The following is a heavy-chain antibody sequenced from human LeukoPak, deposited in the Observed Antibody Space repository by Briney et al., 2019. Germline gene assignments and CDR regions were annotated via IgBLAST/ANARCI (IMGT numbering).Heavy chain of an antibody. J-gene: IGHJ6*03. Sequence: GGSLRLSCVGSGFTFSDYWMSWVRQAPGKGLEWVANIKSDESERFFLDSVKGRFTISRDNAKNSLYLQMNSLRAEDTAVYYCARGLPAAIPRDYYMDVWGKGTTVTVSS. CDR2: IKSDESER. CDR1: GFTFSDYW. V-gene: IGHV3-7*01. D-gene: IGHD2-2*01. CDR3: ARGLPAAIPRDYYMDV.